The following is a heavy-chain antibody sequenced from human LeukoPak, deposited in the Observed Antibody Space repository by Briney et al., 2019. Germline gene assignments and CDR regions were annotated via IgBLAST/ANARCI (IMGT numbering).Heavy chain of an antibody. Sequence: SETLSLTCTVSGGSISSSSYYWGWIRQPPGKGLEWIGTIYYSGNTYYNPSLKSRVTISVDTSKNQFSLKVSSVTAADTAVYYCARVAFGLDPWGQGALVIVAS. V-gene: IGHV4-39*07. CDR1: GGSISSSSYY. CDR2: IYYSGNT. J-gene: IGHJ5*02. D-gene: IGHD3-3*02. CDR3: ARVAFGLDP.